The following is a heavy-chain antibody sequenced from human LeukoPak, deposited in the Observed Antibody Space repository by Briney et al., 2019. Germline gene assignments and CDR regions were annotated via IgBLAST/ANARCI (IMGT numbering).Heavy chain of an antibody. CDR1: GGSVSIGSYY. CDR2: IYYSGST. V-gene: IGHV4-61*01. J-gene: IGHJ5*01. D-gene: IGHD2-15*01. CDR3: ARGYCSGSGCYSRTFGS. Sequence: PSETLSLTCTVSGGSVSIGSYYWNWIRQPPGKGLEWIGYIYYSGSTNYNPSLKSRVTISVDTSNNQFSLKLTSVTAAGTAVYYCARGYCSGSGCYSRTFGSWGQGTLVTVSS.